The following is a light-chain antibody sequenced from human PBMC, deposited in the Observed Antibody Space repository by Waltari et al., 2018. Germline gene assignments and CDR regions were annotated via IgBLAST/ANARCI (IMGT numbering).Light chain of an antibody. Sequence: QSALTQPASVSGSPGQSITISCTGTSSDIGGYNYVSWYQQHPGKAPQLMIYDVSKLPSGVSSRFSGSKTGNTASLTISGLQAEDEADYYCSSYAPSSTVFGGGTKLTVL. CDR3: SSYAPSSTV. CDR1: SSDIGGYNY. CDR2: DVS. V-gene: IGLV2-14*03. J-gene: IGLJ2*01.